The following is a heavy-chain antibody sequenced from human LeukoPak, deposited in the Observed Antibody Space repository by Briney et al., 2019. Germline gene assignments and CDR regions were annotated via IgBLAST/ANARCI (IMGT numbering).Heavy chain of an antibody. Sequence: PSETLSLTCTVSGGSISSGGYYWSWIRQPPGKGLEWIGYIYHSGSTYYNPSLKSRVTISVDRSKNQFSLKLSSVTAADTAVYYCARDSLGAVAGPFDLWGRGTLVTVSS. CDR1: GGSISSGGYY. J-gene: IGHJ2*01. V-gene: IGHV4-30-2*01. D-gene: IGHD6-19*01. CDR3: ARDSLGAVAGPFDL. CDR2: IYHSGST.